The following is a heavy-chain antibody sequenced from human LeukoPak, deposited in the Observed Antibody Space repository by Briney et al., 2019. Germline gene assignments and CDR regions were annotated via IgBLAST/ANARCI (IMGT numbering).Heavy chain of an antibody. J-gene: IGHJ4*02. CDR2: INEDGSEK. V-gene: IGHV3-7*01. CDR1: GFTFSSYW. D-gene: IGHD6-6*01. Sequence: GGSLRLSCAASGFTFSSYWMSWVRQAPGKGLEWVANINEDGSEKYYVDSVKGRFTISRDDAKNSLYLQMNSLRAEDTAVYYCARDRQLVGHDYWGQGTLVTVSS. CDR3: ARDRQLVGHDY.